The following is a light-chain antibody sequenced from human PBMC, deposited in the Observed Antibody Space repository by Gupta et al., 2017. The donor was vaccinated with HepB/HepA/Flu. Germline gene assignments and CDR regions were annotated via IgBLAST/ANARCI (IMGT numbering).Light chain of an antibody. Sequence: SSELTQDPAVSVALGQTVRITCQEDSLRSYYASWYQQKPTQAPRLVIYSRHSRPSGIPDRFSGSSSGNTASLTITGAQAEDEGVYYCSSRDNNSHYHVLFGGGTKLTVL. CDR3: SSRDNNSHYHVL. CDR2: SRH. J-gene: IGLJ3*02. V-gene: IGLV3-19*01. CDR1: SLRSYY.